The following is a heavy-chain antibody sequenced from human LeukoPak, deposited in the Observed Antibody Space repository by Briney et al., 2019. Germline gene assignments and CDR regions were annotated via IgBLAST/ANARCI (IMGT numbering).Heavy chain of an antibody. CDR1: GGTFSTYA. Sequence: SVKVSCKTSGGTFSTYAISWVRQAPGQGLEWMGRIIPVLGIANYAQKFQGRVTITADKSTSTAYMELSSLRSEDTAVYYCARGQSNWYVCNYWGRGTLVTVSS. J-gene: IGHJ4*02. V-gene: IGHV1-69*04. CDR3: ARGQSNWYVCNY. CDR2: IIPVLGIA. D-gene: IGHD6-13*01.